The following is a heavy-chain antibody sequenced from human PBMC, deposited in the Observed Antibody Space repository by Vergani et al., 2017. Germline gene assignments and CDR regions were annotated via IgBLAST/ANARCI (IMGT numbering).Heavy chain of an antibody. D-gene: IGHD2-2*01. CDR3: ARRDCSSTSCYEGWFDP. CDR1: GYSFTSYW. V-gene: IGHV5-51*01. J-gene: IGHJ5*02. CDR2: IYPGDSDT. Sequence: EVQLVQSGAEVKKPGESLKISCKGSGYSFTSYWIGWVRQMPGKGLEWMGIIYPGDSDTRYRPSFQGQVTISADKSISTAYLQWSSLKASDTAMYYCARRDCSSTSCYEGWFDPWGQGTLVTVSS.